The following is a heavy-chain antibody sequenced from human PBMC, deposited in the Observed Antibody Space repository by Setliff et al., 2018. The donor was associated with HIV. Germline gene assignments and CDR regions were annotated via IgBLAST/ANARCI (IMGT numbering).Heavy chain of an antibody. CDR3: ARDPIGIPDY. V-gene: IGHV3-30*04. J-gene: IGHJ4*02. Sequence: GGSLRLSCAASGFTFSTYAMHWVRQAPGKGLEWVAVISYDGSNKYYVDSVKGRFIISRDNAKNSLYLQMNTLRAEDTAVYYCARDPIGIPDYWGQGTLVTVSS. D-gene: IGHD1-20*01. CDR2: ISYDGSNK. CDR1: GFTFSTYA.